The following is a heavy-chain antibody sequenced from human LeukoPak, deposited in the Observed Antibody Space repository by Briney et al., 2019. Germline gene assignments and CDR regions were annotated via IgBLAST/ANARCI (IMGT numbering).Heavy chain of an antibody. CDR1: EFVFSTYY. J-gene: IGHJ4*02. D-gene: IGHD4-17*01. CDR3: ARDTGRQFDY. Sequence: PGGSLRLSCAASEFVFSTYYMHWVRQAPGKGLEWVSVIYSGGSTYYADSVKGRFTISRDNSKNTLYLQMNSLRAEDTAVYYCARDTGRQFDYWGQGTLVTVSS. V-gene: IGHV3-53*01. CDR2: IYSGGST.